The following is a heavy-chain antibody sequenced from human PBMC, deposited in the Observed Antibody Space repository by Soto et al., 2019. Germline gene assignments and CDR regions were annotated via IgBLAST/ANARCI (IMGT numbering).Heavy chain of an antibody. CDR1: GFTFGDYA. Sequence: GGSLRLSCTASGFTFGDYAMSWFRQAPGKGLEWVGFIRSKAYGGTTEYAASVKGRFTISRDDSKSIAYLQMNSLKTEDTAVYYCTRGGDSVYYYYYYMDVWGKGTTVTVSS. CDR3: TRGGDSVYYYYYYMDV. J-gene: IGHJ6*03. V-gene: IGHV3-49*03. D-gene: IGHD3-16*01. CDR2: IRSKAYGGTT.